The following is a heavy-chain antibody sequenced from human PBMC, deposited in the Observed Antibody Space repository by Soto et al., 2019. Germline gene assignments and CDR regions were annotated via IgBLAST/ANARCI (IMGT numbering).Heavy chain of an antibody. J-gene: IGHJ5*01. CDR3: STRAYDTNGYYRFDT. CDR1: GGSFSGHS. D-gene: IGHD3-22*01. Sequence: PXETLSLPFAVYGGSFSGHSWTWIRQSPGKGLEWIGDINHSGRVNYSPSLKSRVTISLDTSKNQFSLTLSAVTAADTAMYYCSTRAYDTNGYYRFDTWGHGTLVTVSS. V-gene: IGHV4-34*01. CDR2: INHSGRV.